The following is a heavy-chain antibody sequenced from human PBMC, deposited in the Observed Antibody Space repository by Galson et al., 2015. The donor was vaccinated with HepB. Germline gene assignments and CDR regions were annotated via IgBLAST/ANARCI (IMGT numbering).Heavy chain of an antibody. J-gene: IGHJ4*02. D-gene: IGHD4-23*01. V-gene: IGHV3-23*01. CDR3: AKTLYGGADY. CDR1: GFTFSPYA. Sequence: SLRLSCATSGFTFSPYAMSWVRQAPGKGLEWASGISGNGGSTYYIDSVKGRFTISRDNSRSALYLQMNNLRAEDTALYYCAKTLYGGADYWGQGTLVTVSS. CDR2: ISGNGGST.